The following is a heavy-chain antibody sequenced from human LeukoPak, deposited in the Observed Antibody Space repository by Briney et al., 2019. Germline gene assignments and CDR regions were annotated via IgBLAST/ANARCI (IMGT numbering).Heavy chain of an antibody. Sequence: GGSLRLSCAASGFTFSSYWMHWVRQAPGKGLVWVSRINSDGSSTSYADSVKGRFTISRDNAKNTLYLQMNSLRAEDTAVYYCARGSAVRFWYEQLGGVWFYGMDVWGQGTTVTVSS. V-gene: IGHV3-74*01. J-gene: IGHJ6*02. CDR3: ARGSAVRFWYEQLGGVWFYGMDV. D-gene: IGHD3-16*01. CDR2: INSDGSST. CDR1: GFTFSSYW.